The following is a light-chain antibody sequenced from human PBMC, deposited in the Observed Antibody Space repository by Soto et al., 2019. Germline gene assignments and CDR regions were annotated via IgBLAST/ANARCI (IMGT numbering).Light chain of an antibody. Sequence: DIVMTQSPDSLAVSLGERATINCTSNQSVLYSSNNKNYLAWYQQKPGQPPKLLIYWASTRESGVPDRFSGSGSGTDFTLTISSLQAEDVAVYYCQQYYSTPWTFGQGTKVEIK. V-gene: IGKV4-1*01. CDR3: QQYYSTPWT. J-gene: IGKJ1*01. CDR1: QSVLYSSNNKNY. CDR2: WAS.